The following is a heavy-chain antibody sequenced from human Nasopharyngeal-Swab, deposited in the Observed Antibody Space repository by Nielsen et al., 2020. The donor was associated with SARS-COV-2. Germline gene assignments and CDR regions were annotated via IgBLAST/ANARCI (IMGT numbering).Heavy chain of an antibody. D-gene: IGHD2-21*02. J-gene: IGHJ3*02. CDR2: VRQDAREQ. Sequence: GESLKISCAASGFPFRNHYITWVRQPPGKGLEWVANVRQDAREQFYADSVKGRFTISRDNAKNSLYLQMDSLRADDTAVYYCARESVVTGMDDATDIWGQGTMVTVS. V-gene: IGHV3-7*04. CDR1: GFPFRNHY. CDR3: ARESVVTGMDDATDI.